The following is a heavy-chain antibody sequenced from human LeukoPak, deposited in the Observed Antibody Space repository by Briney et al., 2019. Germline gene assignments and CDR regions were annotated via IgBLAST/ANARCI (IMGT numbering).Heavy chain of an antibody. D-gene: IGHD2-15*01. CDR2: FHTRGST. CDR3: ARVDGSRSGGSCPSGNWFDP. Sequence: SETLSLTCTVSRGSISSGNYYWSWIRQPAGKGLEWIGRFHTRGSTNYNPSLKSRVIISVDTSKNQFSLKLNSVTAADTAVYYCARVDGSRSGGSCPSGNWFDPWGQGTLVTVSP. CDR1: RGSISSGNYY. V-gene: IGHV4-61*02. J-gene: IGHJ5*02.